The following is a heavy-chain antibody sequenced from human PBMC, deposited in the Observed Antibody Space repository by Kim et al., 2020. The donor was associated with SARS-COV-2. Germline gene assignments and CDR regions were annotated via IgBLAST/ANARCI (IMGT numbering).Heavy chain of an antibody. CDR1: GGSISTYY. CDR3: ARAVININLTPFDY. J-gene: IGHJ4*02. V-gene: IGHV4-59*01. D-gene: IGHD2-21*01. Sequence: SETLSLTCTVSGGSISTYYWSWIRQPPGKGLEWIGYIYYSGSTNYNPSLKSRVIISVDTSKNQFSLKLSSVTAADTAVYYCARAVININLTPFDYWGPGILVTVSS. CDR2: IYYSGST.